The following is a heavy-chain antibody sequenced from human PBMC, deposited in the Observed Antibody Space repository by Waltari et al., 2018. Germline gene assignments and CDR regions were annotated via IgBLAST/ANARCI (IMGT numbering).Heavy chain of an antibody. CDR3: ARDRGRGLYLDT. D-gene: IGHD1-1*01. J-gene: IGHJ4*02. CDR2: VRGAGKT. V-gene: IGHV4-4*02. Sequence: QWQLPESSPGLVKPAGTLSRIRAVSGDSISTSDYWSWVRQPPGKGLEWIGHVRGAGKTNYNPSFASRVTMSLDTSTYHFALKLTSATAADTALYYCARDRGRGLYLDTWGQGTLVTFSP. CDR1: GDSISTSDY.